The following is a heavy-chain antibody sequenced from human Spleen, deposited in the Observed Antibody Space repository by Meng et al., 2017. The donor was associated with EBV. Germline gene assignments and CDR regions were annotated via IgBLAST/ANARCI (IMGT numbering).Heavy chain of an antibody. Sequence: QVHLQQWVAGLLKPSDTLSLTCAVYGGSFRAYYWNWIRLSPGKGLEWIGEINHSGSTNYNPSLKSRVTISLDTSKNQFFLKLNSVTAADTAVYYCARGQNYYDSGDYYFAYWGQGTLVTVSS. D-gene: IGHD3-22*01. CDR3: ARGQNYYDSGDYYFAY. CDR1: GGSFRAYY. J-gene: IGHJ4*02. CDR2: INHSGST. V-gene: IGHV4-34*01.